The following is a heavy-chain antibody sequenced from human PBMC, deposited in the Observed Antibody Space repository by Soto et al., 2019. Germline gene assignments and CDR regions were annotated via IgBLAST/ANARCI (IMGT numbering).Heavy chain of an antibody. Sequence: SETLSLTCTVSGGSISRYYWSWIRQPPGKGLEWIGYIYYSGSTKYNPSLKSRFTISVDTSKNQFSLKLSSVTAAATAVYYCASYWAYSCYAAFYYWGQGTLVTVSS. V-gene: IGHV4-59*01. CDR1: GGSISRYY. CDR2: IYYSGST. J-gene: IGHJ4*02. D-gene: IGHD5-12*01. CDR3: ASYWAYSCYAAFYY.